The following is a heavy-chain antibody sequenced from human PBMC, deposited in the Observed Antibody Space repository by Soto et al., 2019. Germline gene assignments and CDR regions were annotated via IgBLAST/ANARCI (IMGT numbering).Heavy chain of an antibody. CDR3: ARDRGYCSGGRCSSDWFDP. Sequence: QVQLVQSGAEVKKPGASVKVSCKASRYTFISYAISWVRQAPGHGLEWMGWISPYNGDTNYAQRFQGRVTMTTDTASSTAYMELRSLRSDDTAVYYCARDRGYCSGGRCSSDWFDPWGQGTLVTVSS. CDR2: ISPYNGDT. J-gene: IGHJ5*02. CDR1: RYTFISYA. D-gene: IGHD2-15*01. V-gene: IGHV1-18*01.